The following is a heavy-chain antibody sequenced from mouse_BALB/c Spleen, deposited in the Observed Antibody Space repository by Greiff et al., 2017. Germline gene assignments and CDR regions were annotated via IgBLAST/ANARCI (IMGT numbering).Heavy chain of an antibody. Sequence: EVKVEESGAELVKPGASVKLSCTASGFNIKDTYMHWVKQRPEQGLEWIGRIDPANGNTKYDPKFQGKATITADTSSNTAYLQLSSLTSEDTAVYYCASGNPAWFAYWGQGTLVTVSA. J-gene: IGHJ3*01. CDR1: GFNIKDTY. D-gene: IGHD2-1*01. V-gene: IGHV14-3*02. CDR3: ASGNPAWFAY. CDR2: IDPANGNT.